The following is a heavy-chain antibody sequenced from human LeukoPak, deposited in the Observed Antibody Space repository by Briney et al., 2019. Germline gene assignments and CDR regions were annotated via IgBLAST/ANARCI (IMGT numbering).Heavy chain of an antibody. CDR3: ARDLVVTATS. Sequence: QTGGSLRLSCAASGFTFSDYWMHWVRQAPGKGLGWVSRINSDGSITTDADSVKGRFTISRDNAKNTLYLQMNSLRAEDTGVYYCARDLVVTATSWGQGTLVTVSS. CDR2: INSDGSIT. D-gene: IGHD2-21*02. V-gene: IGHV3-74*01. J-gene: IGHJ5*02. CDR1: GFTFSDYW.